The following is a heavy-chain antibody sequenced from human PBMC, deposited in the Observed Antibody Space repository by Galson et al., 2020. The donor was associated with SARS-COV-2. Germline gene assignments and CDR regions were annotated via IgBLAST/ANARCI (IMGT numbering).Heavy chain of an antibody. Sequence: GGSLRLSCAASGFTFDDYAMHWVRLAPGKGLEWVSGISWNSESIGYADSVKGRFTISRDNTKNSLYLQMNSLRADDTALYYCTRRKGLIPFDLWGRGSLVTVSS. D-gene: IGHD3-16*02. CDR3: TRRKGLIPFDL. CDR2: ISWNSESI. J-gene: IGHJ2*01. V-gene: IGHV3-9*01. CDR1: GFTFDDYA.